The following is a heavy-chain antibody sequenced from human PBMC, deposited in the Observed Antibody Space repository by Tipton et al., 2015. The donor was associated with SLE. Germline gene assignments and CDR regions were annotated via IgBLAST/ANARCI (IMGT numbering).Heavy chain of an antibody. J-gene: IGHJ3*02. CDR3: AREDTARAFDI. Sequence: TLSLTCTVSGGSISSSSYYWSWIRQPPGKGLGWIGYIYYSGSTNYNPSLKSRVTISVDTSKNQFSLKLSSVTAADTAVYYCAREDTARAFDIWGQGTMVTVSS. CDR2: IYYSGST. V-gene: IGHV4-61*01. D-gene: IGHD5-18*01. CDR1: GGSISSSSYY.